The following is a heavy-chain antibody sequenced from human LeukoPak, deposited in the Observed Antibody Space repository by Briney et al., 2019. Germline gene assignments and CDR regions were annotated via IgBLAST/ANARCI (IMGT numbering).Heavy chain of an antibody. CDR1: GFTFTNYA. CDR3: ARGCIPAAILDAFDI. J-gene: IGHJ3*02. D-gene: IGHD2-2*02. V-gene: IGHV3-23*01. Sequence: GGSLRLSCAASGFTFTNYAMTWVRQAPGKGLEWVSSISATGSSTYYADSVKGRFTTSRDNSKNTLFLQMNSLTAEDTAVYYCARGCIPAAILDAFDIWGQGTMVTVSP. CDR2: ISATGSST.